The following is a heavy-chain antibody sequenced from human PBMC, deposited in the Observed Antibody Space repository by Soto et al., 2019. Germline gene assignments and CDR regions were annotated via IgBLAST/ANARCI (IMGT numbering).Heavy chain of an antibody. Sequence: GGSLRLSCAASGFSVSTYARHCVRQAPGKGLEWVAFISYDAKNQQYSASAKGRFIISRDKSKNTLYLQMNSLRFDDTAVYFCARETPLRGTYPFQYWGQGTMVTVSS. V-gene: IGHV3-30*04. J-gene: IGHJ4*02. CDR1: GFSVSTYA. CDR2: ISYDAKNQ. D-gene: IGHD1-26*01. CDR3: ARETPLRGTYPFQY.